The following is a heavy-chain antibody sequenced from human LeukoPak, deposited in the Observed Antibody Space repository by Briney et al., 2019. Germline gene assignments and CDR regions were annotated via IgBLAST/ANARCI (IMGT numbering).Heavy chain of an antibody. CDR3: ARVGVRGVIRSY. V-gene: IGHV4-30-4*01. Sequence: SETLSLTCTVSGGSISSGDSYWSWIRQPPGKGLEWIGYIYYSGSTYYNPSLKSRVTISVDTSKNQFSLKLSSVTAADTAVYYCARVGVRGVIRSYWGQGTLVTVSS. CDR2: IYYSGST. D-gene: IGHD3-10*01. CDR1: GGSISSGDSY. J-gene: IGHJ4*02.